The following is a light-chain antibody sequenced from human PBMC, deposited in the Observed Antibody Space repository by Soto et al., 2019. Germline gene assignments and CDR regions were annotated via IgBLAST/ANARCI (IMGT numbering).Light chain of an antibody. CDR1: QSVSSN. V-gene: IGKV3-15*01. J-gene: IGKJ1*01. Sequence: EIEMTESPATLSVSPGERATLYFSASQSVSSNLALYQQKPGQAPSLLIYGASTRATGIPASFSGSGSGTEFTLTISSLQSEDFAVYCCQQYNNWPEAFGQGTKVDIK. CDR3: QQYNNWPEA. CDR2: GAS.